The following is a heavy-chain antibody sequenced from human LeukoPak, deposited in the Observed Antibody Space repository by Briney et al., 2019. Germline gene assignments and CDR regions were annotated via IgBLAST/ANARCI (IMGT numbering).Heavy chain of an antibody. CDR2: IYSGGST. CDR1: GFTVSGNY. CDR3: ARDRSGSYFDY. V-gene: IGHV3-53*01. D-gene: IGHD1-26*01. J-gene: IGHJ4*02. Sequence: GGSLRLSCAASGFTVSGNYMSWVRQAPGKGLEWVSVIYSGGSTYYADSVKGRFTISRDNSKNTLYLQMNSLRAEDTAVYYCARDRSGSYFDYWGQGTLVTVSS.